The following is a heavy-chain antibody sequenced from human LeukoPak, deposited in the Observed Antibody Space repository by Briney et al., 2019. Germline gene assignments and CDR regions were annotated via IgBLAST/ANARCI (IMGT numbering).Heavy chain of an antibody. D-gene: IGHD1-26*01. CDR1: GFTFSSYA. CDR2: ISRSSSYI. V-gene: IGHV3-21*01. J-gene: IGHJ4*02. CDR3: ARDLPGIVGAFDY. Sequence: GGSLRLSCAASGFTFSSYAMHWVRQAPGKGLEWVSSISRSSSYIYYADSVKGRFTISRDNAKNSLYLQMNSLRAEDTAVYYCARDLPGIVGAFDYWGQGTLVTVSS.